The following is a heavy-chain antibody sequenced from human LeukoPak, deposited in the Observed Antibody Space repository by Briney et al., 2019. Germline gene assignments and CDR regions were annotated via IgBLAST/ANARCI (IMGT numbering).Heavy chain of an antibody. CDR2: IYYSGNT. CDR1: GGSISRSNYY. Sequence: PSETLSLTCTVSGGSISRSNYYWGWIRQPPGKGLEWIGNIYYSGNTYYKSSLKSRVTISIDTSKNQFSLKLSSVTAADTAVYFCATCSGDCHSFDYWGQGTLITVSS. V-gene: IGHV4-39*07. J-gene: IGHJ4*02. D-gene: IGHD2-21*02. CDR3: ATCSGDCHSFDY.